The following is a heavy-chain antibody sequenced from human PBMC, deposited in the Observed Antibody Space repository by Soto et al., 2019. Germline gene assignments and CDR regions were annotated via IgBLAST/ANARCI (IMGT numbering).Heavy chain of an antibody. CDR1: GFTFSSYG. CDR3: AKWRSSWTNYYYYYGMDV. J-gene: IGHJ6*02. D-gene: IGHD6-13*01. V-gene: IGHV3-23*01. CDR2: ISGSGGST. Sequence: PGGSLRLSCSASGFTFSSYGMSWVRQAPGKGLEWVSAISGSGGSTYSADSVKGRLTISRDNSKNTLYLQMNSRRAEDTAVYYCAKWRSSWTNYYYYYGMDVWGQGTTVTVSS.